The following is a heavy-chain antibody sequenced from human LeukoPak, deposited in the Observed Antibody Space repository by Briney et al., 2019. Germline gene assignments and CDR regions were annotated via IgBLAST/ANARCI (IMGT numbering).Heavy chain of an antibody. J-gene: IGHJ1*01. D-gene: IGHD1-26*01. CDR1: GGSISSYY. V-gene: IGHV4-59*01. Sequence: PSETLSLTCTVSGGSISSYYWSWIRQPPGKGLEWIGYIYYSGSTNYNPSLKSRVTISVDTSKNQFSLKLSSVTAADTAVYYCARAVRWSQIGFQHWGQGTLVTVSS. CDR2: IYYSGST. CDR3: ARAVRWSQIGFQH.